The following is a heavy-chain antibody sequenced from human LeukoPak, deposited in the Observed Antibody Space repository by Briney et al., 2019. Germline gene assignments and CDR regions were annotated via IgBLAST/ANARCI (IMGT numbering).Heavy chain of an antibody. CDR2: IYYSGST. CDR1: GGSISSYY. J-gene: IGHJ4*02. D-gene: IGHD1-26*01. CDR3: ARLVRSGSYPYYFDY. V-gene: IGHV4-59*08. Sequence: SETLSLTCTVSGGSISSYYWSWIRQPPGKGLEWIGYIYYSGSTNYNPSLKSRVTISVDTSKNQFSLKLSSVTAADTAVYYCARLVRSGSYPYYFDYWGQGTLVTVSS.